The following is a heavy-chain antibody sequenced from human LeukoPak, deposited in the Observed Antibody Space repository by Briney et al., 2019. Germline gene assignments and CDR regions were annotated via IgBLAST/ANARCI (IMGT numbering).Heavy chain of an antibody. CDR1: GFTFSSYA. CDR2: ISYDGSNK. J-gene: IGHJ4*02. V-gene: IGHV3-30-3*01. Sequence: PGGSLRLSCAASGFTFSSYAMHWVRQAPGKGLEWVAVISYDGSNKYYADSVKGRFTISRDNSKNTLYLQMNSLRAEDTAVYYCARGWRDYYDSSGYYSAPDHWGQGTLVTVSS. D-gene: IGHD3-22*01. CDR3: ARGWRDYYDSSGYYSAPDH.